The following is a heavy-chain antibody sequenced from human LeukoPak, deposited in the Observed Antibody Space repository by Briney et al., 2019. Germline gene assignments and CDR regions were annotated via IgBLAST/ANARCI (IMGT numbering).Heavy chain of an antibody. CDR3: ARDPGIAVARTFDY. V-gene: IGHV1-18*01. Sequence: ASVKVSCKASGYTSTSYGISWVRQAPGQGLEWMGWISAYNGNTNYAQKLQGRVTMTTDTSTSTAYMELRSLRSDDTAVYYCARDPGIAVARTFDYWGQGTLVTVSS. CDR2: ISAYNGNT. J-gene: IGHJ4*02. CDR1: GYTSTSYG. D-gene: IGHD6-19*01.